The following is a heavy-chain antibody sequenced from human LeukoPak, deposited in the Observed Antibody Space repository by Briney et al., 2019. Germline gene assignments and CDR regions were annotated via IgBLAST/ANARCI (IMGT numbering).Heavy chain of an antibody. Sequence: PGGSLRLSCAASGFTFSSYSMNWVRQAPGKGLEWVSYISSSGSTIYYADSVKGRFTISRDNAKNSLYLQMNSLRAEDTAVYYCARDQEYGGNSPVKYWGQGTLVTVSS. CDR1: GFTFSSYS. J-gene: IGHJ4*02. D-gene: IGHD4-23*01. CDR3: ARDQEYGGNSPVKY. V-gene: IGHV3-48*04. CDR2: ISSSGSTI.